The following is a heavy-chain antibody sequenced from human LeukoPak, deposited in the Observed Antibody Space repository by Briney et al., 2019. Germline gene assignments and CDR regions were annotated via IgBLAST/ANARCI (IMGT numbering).Heavy chain of an antibody. CDR3: ARHVSSDSPNDY. V-gene: IGHV4-59*08. CDR1: GGSISSYY. Sequence: SETLSLTCTVSGGSISSYYWSWIRQPPGKGLEWIGSIYYSGTTHYNPSLKSRVSISVDTSKNQFSLNLSSVTAADTAVYYCARHVSSDSPNDYWGQGALVTVSS. D-gene: IGHD2-21*02. CDR2: IYYSGTT. J-gene: IGHJ4*02.